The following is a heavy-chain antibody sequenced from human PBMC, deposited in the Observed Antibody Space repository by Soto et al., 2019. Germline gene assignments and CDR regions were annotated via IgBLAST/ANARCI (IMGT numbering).Heavy chain of an antibody. Sequence: ASVKVSCKASGYTFTGYYMHWVRQAPGQGLEWMGWINPNSGGTNYAQKFQGRVTMTRDTSISTAYMELSRLRSDDTAVYYCAREGTYGMNHYYYGMDVWGQGTTVTVSS. J-gene: IGHJ6*02. CDR2: INPNSGGT. V-gene: IGHV1-2*02. CDR3: AREGTYGMNHYYYGMDV. CDR1: GYTFTGYY. D-gene: IGHD3-16*01.